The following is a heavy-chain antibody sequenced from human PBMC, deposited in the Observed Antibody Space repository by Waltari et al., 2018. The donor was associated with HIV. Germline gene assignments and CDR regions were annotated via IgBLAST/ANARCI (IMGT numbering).Heavy chain of an antibody. Sequence: QVQLQQWGAGLLKPSETLSLTCAVYGGSFSGYYWSWIRQPPGKVLGWIGEINHSGSTNYNPSLKSRVTISVDTSKNQFSLKLSSVTAADTAVYYCARPGGRGGFDPWGQGTLVTVSS. D-gene: IGHD2-15*01. CDR3: ARPGGRGGFDP. J-gene: IGHJ5*02. CDR1: GGSFSGYY. CDR2: INHSGST. V-gene: IGHV4-34*01.